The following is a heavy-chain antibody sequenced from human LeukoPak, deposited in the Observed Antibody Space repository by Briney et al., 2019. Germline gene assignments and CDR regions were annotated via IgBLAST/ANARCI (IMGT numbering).Heavy chain of an antibody. CDR3: AKVVVVAATKDYYGMDV. CDR2: IYYSGST. Sequence: PSETLSLTCTVSGGSISSSSYYWGWIRQHPGKGLEWIGYIYYSGSTYYNPSLKSRVTISVDTSKNQFSLKLSSVTAADTAVYYCAKVVVVAATKDYYGMDVWGQGTTVTVSS. J-gene: IGHJ6*02. CDR1: GGSISSSSYY. D-gene: IGHD2-15*01. V-gene: IGHV4-31*03.